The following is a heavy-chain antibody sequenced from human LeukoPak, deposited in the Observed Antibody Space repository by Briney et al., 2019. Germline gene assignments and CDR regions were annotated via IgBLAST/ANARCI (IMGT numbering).Heavy chain of an antibody. CDR2: ISSSSYI. Sequence: GGALRLSCAASGFTLSSLSMNWVPQAPRKGVEWGSSISSSSYIYYADSVKGRFTISRDNAKNSLYLQMNSLRAEDTAVYYCARDRSIAAAGSLDYWGQGTLVTVSS. V-gene: IGHV3-21*01. CDR3: ARDRSIAAAGSLDY. CDR1: GFTLSSLS. J-gene: IGHJ4*02. D-gene: IGHD6-13*01.